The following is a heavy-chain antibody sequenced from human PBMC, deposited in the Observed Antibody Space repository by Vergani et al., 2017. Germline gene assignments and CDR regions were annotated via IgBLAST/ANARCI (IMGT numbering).Heavy chain of an antibody. D-gene: IGHD6-13*01. CDR2: IYYSGST. CDR1: GGSISSYY. J-gene: IGHJ3*02. V-gene: IGHV4-59*01. CDR3: ARSGDSSSWYRLIRAFDI. Sequence: QVQLQESGPGLVKPSETLSLTCTVSGGSISSYYWSWIRQPPGKGLEWIGYIYYSGSTNYNPSLKRRVTISVDTSKNQFSLKLSSVTAADTAVYYCARSGDSSSWYRLIRAFDIWGQGTMVTVSS.